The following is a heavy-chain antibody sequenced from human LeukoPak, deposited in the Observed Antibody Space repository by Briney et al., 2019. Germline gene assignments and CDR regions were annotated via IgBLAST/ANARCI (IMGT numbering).Heavy chain of an antibody. J-gene: IGHJ4*02. CDR2: IKYDGSEK. Sequence: GGSLRLSCAASGFTFSSYWMSWVRQAPGKGLEWVANIKYDGSEKYYVDSVKGRFTISRDNSKNTLYLQMNSLRAEDTAVYYCAKALYGDYGRFDYWGQGTLVTVSS. CDR1: GFTFSSYW. CDR3: AKALYGDYGRFDY. D-gene: IGHD4-17*01. V-gene: IGHV3-7*05.